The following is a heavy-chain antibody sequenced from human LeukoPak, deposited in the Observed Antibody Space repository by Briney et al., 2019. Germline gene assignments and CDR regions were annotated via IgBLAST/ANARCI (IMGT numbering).Heavy chain of an antibody. CDR1: GFTFSSYN. V-gene: IGHV3-48*01. CDR2: ISSNGKTI. D-gene: IGHD3-22*01. Sequence: GGSLRLSCATSGFTFSSYNMNWVPQAPGKGLEWVSFISSNGKTIHYADSVKGRFTISRDNSKNTLYLQMSSLRAEDTAMYYCAREGNSGYYPYWGQGILVTVSS. CDR3: AREGNSGYYPY. J-gene: IGHJ4*02.